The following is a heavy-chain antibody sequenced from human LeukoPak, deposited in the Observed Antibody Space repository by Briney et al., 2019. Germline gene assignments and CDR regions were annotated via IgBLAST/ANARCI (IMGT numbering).Heavy chain of an antibody. V-gene: IGHV4-59*08. D-gene: IGHD2-2*01. J-gene: IGHJ4*02. CDR3: ARHVTHETFSIVVVPAAMVY. CDR2: LYYSGST. CDR1: GGPLCQYY. Sequence: PSDTLSLLWTVSGGPLCQYYGRWIPHPPGKGPGGIGDLYYSGSTNYNPSLQRRVTLSVDTSKNQFSLTPRPVTAGVTALSFFARHVTHETFSIVVVPAAMVYWGQGTLVTVSS.